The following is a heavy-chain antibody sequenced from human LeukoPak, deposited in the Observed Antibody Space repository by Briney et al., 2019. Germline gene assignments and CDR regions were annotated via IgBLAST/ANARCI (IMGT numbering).Heavy chain of an antibody. J-gene: IGHJ4*02. Sequence: GSLRLSCAASGFTCSSYEMNWVRQAPGKGLEWVSYISSSGSTIYYADSVKGRFTISRDNAKNSLYLQMNSLRAEDTAVYYCARDRYSYGYFDYWGQGTLVTVSS. V-gene: IGHV3-48*03. CDR2: ISSSGSTI. CDR1: GFTCSSYE. D-gene: IGHD5-18*01. CDR3: ARDRYSYGYFDY.